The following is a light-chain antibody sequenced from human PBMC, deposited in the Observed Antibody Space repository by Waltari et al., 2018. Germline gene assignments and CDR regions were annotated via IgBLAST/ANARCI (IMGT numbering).Light chain of an antibody. Sequence: EIVLTQSPGTLSVSPGERVTLSCRASQNVGSNLAWYHQKPGQAPRLLVYGASTRATGIPARFSGSGSGTEFTLTISSLQSEDFAVYYCQQYTNWPRTFGQGTTVEIK. CDR1: QNVGSN. CDR3: QQYTNWPRT. J-gene: IGKJ1*01. V-gene: IGKV3-15*01. CDR2: GAS.